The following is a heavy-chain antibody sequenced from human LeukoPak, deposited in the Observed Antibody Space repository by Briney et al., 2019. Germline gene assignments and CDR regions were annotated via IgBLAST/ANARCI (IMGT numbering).Heavy chain of an antibody. D-gene: IGHD6-13*01. CDR3: ARGPDSSSWYYYYYYMDV. V-gene: IGHV4-59*11. J-gene: IGHJ6*03. CDR1: GGSISSHY. CDR2: IYYSGST. Sequence: SETLSLTCTVSGGSISSHYWSWIRQPPGKGLEWIGYIYYSGSTNYNPSLKSRVTISVDTSKNQFSLKLNSVTAADTAVYYCARGPDSSSWYYYYYYMDVWGKGTTVTVSS.